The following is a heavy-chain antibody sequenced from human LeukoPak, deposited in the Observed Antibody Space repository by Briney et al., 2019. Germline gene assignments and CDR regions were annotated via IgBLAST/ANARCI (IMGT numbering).Heavy chain of an antibody. D-gene: IGHD3/OR15-3a*01. J-gene: IGHJ6*03. V-gene: IGHV4-59*11. CDR3: ARVLAIFGLDTTDFYMDV. CDR1: GASISSHY. CDR2: TSGSI. Sequence: SETLSLTCAVSGASISSHYWSWIRQPPGKGLEWIGYTSGSISDNPSLKSRGAVSVDPSQNQVSLRLTSVTAADTAVYYCARVLAIFGLDTTDFYMDVRGKGATVTVSS.